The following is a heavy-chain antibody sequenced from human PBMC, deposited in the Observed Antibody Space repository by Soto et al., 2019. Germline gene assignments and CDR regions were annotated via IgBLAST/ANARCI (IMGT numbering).Heavy chain of an antibody. J-gene: IGHJ3*02. V-gene: IGHV4-39*01. Sequence: SETRSLTCTVSGGSVSSSSCYWGWIRQPPGKGLEWIGSIYYSGSTYYNPSLKSRVTISVDTSKNQFSLKLSSVTAADTAVYYCARLMSGYDTDAFDIWGQGTMVT. D-gene: IGHD5-12*01. CDR2: IYYSGST. CDR3: ARLMSGYDTDAFDI. CDR1: GGSVSSSSCY.